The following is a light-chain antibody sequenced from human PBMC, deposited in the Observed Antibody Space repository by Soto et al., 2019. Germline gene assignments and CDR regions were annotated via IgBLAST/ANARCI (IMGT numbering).Light chain of an antibody. V-gene: IGKV3-15*01. J-gene: IGKJ1*01. CDR1: QSVSSN. CDR2: GAS. Sequence: EIVMTQSPATLSVSPGERATLSCRASQSVSSNLAWYQQKPGQAPRLLIYGASTRATGIPARFSGSGSGTELTLTISSLQSEDFAVYSCQQYNNWPPWTFRQGPKVEIK. CDR3: QQYNNWPPWT.